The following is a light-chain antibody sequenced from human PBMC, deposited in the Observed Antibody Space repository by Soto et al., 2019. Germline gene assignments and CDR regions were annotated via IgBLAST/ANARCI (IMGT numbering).Light chain of an antibody. J-gene: IGLJ1*01. CDR1: SSDVGSYNL. CDR2: EVS. CDR3: CSYAGSSTSYV. Sequence: QSVLTQPASVSGSPGQSITISCTGTSSDVGSYNLVSWYQQHPGKAPKLMIYEVSKRPSGVSNRFSGSKSGNTASLTISGLHAEDDADYSRCSYAGSSTSYVFGTGTKVTVL. V-gene: IGLV2-23*02.